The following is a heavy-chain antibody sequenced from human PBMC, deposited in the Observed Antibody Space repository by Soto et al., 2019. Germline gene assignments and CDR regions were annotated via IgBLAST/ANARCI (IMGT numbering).Heavy chain of an antibody. D-gene: IGHD3-16*01. V-gene: IGHV3-23*01. J-gene: IGHJ6*03. CDR3: AKEGLGDYSYYMDV. Sequence: GGSLRLSCAASGFTFSSYAMSWVRQAPGKGLEWVSAISGSGGRTYYADSAKGRFTISRDNSKNTLYLQMNSLRAEDTAVYYCAKEGLGDYSYYMDVWAKGTTVTVSS. CDR1: GFTFSSYA. CDR2: ISGSGGRT.